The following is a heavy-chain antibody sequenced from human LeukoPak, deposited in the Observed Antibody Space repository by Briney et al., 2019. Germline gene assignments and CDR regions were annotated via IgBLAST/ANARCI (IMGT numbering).Heavy chain of an antibody. V-gene: IGHV3-33*01. J-gene: IGHJ4*02. Sequence: PGGSLRLSCATSGFTFSSYGIHWVRQAPGKGMEWVAVVPNDGRNEYYADSVQGRFSISRDNSKNTVYLQMNSLRAEDTAVYYCARDSASTPLDYWGQGTLVTVSS. D-gene: IGHD1-26*01. CDR2: VPNDGRNE. CDR1: GFTFSSYG. CDR3: ARDSASTPLDY.